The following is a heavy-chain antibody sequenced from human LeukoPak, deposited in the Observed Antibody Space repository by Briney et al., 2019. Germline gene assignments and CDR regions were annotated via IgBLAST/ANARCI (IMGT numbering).Heavy chain of an antibody. Sequence: GGSLRLSCVASDFTFPNYAMTWVRLAPGEGLEWVSSIGGSGSNTNYADSVRGRFTVSRDNSKNTLYLQMNSLRAEDTAVYYCGREPNGDYVGAFEFWGQGTLVSVTS. D-gene: IGHD4-17*01. J-gene: IGHJ3*01. V-gene: IGHV3-23*01. CDR1: DFTFPNYA. CDR3: GREPNGDYVGAFEF. CDR2: IGGSGSNT.